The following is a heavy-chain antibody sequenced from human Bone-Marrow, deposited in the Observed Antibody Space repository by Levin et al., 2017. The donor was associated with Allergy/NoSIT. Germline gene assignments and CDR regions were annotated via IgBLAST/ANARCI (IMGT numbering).Heavy chain of an antibody. CDR1: GGSMTGFY. V-gene: IGHV4-59*01. CDR3: ARERRLGYSGYEHDFDV. Sequence: SETLSLTCTVSGGSMTGFYWSWFRQTPGKGLEWIGYIYHGGSATYNPSLSSRVTISIQTSKEELYLEMRSVISADTAVYFCARERRLGYSGYEHDFDVWGQGTRVTVSS. J-gene: IGHJ3*01. CDR2: IYHGGSA. D-gene: IGHD5-12*01.